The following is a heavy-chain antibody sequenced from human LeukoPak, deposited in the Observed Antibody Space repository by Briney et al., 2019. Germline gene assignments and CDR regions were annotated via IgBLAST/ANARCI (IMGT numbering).Heavy chain of an antibody. CDR3: AKDIASCGGDCYSGGGYGNYYYYGMDV. D-gene: IGHD2-21*02. CDR1: GFTFDDYA. CDR2: ISWNSGSI. Sequence: GGSLRLSCAASGFTFDDYAMHWVRQAPGKGLGWVSGISWNSGSIGYADSVKGRFTISRDNAKNSLYLQMNSLRAEDTALYYCAKDIASCGGDCYSGGGYGNYYYYGMDVWGQGTTVTVSS. J-gene: IGHJ6*02. V-gene: IGHV3-9*01.